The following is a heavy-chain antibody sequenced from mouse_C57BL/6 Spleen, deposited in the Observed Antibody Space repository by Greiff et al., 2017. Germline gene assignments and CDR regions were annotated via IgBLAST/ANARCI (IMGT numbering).Heavy chain of an antibody. Sequence: VQLKESGAELVKPGASVKLSCTASGFNIKDYYMHWVKQRTEQGLEWIGRIDPEDGATKYAPKFQGKATMTVDTSSITAYLQLSRLTSEDTAVYYCARAGRILRKYAMDYWGQGTSVTVSS. CDR1: GFNIKDYY. V-gene: IGHV14-2*01. CDR2: IDPEDGAT. J-gene: IGHJ4*01. CDR3: ARAGRILRKYAMDY.